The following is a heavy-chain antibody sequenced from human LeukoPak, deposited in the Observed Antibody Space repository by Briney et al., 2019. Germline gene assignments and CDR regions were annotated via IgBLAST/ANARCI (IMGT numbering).Heavy chain of an antibody. CDR3: VDYGSGGHGFEY. CDR2: ISDSGAGT. CDR1: GFSFTNYA. V-gene: IGHV3-23*01. Sequence: QPGGSLRLSCEASGFSFTNYAMTWFRQAPGKGLEWVSGISDSGAGTCYADSVRGRFTISRENSKNTLYLQMNALRVEDTAVYYCVDYGSGGHGFEYWGQGTLVTVSS. J-gene: IGHJ4*02. D-gene: IGHD3-10*01.